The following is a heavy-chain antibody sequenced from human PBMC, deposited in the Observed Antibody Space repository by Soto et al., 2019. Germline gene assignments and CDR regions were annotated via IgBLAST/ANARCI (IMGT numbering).Heavy chain of an antibody. CDR3: ARGDGYYYSAMDV. CDR2: IYSGGTT. CDR1: GLTVSSNH. J-gene: IGHJ6*02. Sequence: EVQLVESGGGLIQPGGSLRLSCAASGLTVSSNHMTWVRQAPGKGLEWVSVIYSGGTTYFADSVKGRFTISRDNSKNTLYLQMNSLSAEDTAVYHCARGDGYYYSAMDVWGQRTTVTVSS. V-gene: IGHV3-53*01.